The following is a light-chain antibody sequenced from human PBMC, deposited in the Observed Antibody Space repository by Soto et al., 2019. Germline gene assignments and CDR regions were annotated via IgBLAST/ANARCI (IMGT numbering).Light chain of an antibody. V-gene: IGKV1-5*03. J-gene: IGKJ1*01. CDR3: QQYNSYSEA. CDR2: SAS. CDR1: QSISTW. Sequence: DIQMTQSPSTLSASVGDRFTITCRASQSISTWLAWYQQKPGKAPKLLIYSASDLESGVPSRFSGCGFGTEFTLTITSLQPDDFATYYCQQYNSYSEAFGQGTKVDIK.